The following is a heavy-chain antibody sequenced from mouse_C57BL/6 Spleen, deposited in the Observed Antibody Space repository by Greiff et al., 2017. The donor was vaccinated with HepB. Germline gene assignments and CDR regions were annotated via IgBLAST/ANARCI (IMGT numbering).Heavy chain of an antibody. Sequence: EVQGVESGGGLVKPGGSLKLSCAASGFTFSSYAMSWVRQTPEKRLEWVATISDGGSYTYYPDNVKGRFTISRDNAKNNLYLQMSHLKSEDTAMYYCAREDDDYDRGFDYWGQGTTLTVSS. V-gene: IGHV5-4*01. D-gene: IGHD2-4*01. CDR3: AREDDDYDRGFDY. J-gene: IGHJ2*01. CDR2: ISDGGSYT. CDR1: GFTFSSYA.